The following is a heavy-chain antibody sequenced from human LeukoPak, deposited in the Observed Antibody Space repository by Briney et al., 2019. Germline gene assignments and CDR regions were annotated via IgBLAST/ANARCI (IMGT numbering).Heavy chain of an antibody. CDR3: AKSEIQLWLRGYFDY. CDR2: ISWNSGSI. D-gene: IGHD5-18*01. V-gene: IGHV3-9*01. Sequence: PGGSLRLSCAASGFTFDDYAMHWVRQAPGEGLEWVSGISWNSGSIGYADSVKGRFTISRDNAKNSLYLQMNSLRAEDTALYYCAKSEIQLWLRGYFDYWGQGTLVTVSP. J-gene: IGHJ4*02. CDR1: GFTFDDYA.